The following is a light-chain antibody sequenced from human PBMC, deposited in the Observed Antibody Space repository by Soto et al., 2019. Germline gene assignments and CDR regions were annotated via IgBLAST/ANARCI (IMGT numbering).Light chain of an antibody. CDR2: SNN. J-gene: IGLJ2*01. Sequence: QSVLTQPPSPSGTPGQRVTISCSGTRSNIGSNTVNWYQLLPGTAPKLLIYSNNQRPSGVPDRFSGSKSGTSASLAISGLQSEDEADYYCAAWDDSLNGPVFGGGTKVTVL. CDR3: AAWDDSLNGPV. V-gene: IGLV1-44*01. CDR1: RSNIGSNT.